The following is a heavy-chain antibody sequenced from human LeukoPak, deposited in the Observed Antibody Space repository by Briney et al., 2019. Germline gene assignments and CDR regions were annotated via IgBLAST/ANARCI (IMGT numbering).Heavy chain of an antibody. D-gene: IGHD2/OR15-2a*01. J-gene: IGHJ4*02. CDR1: GYSFTSYW. Sequence: GESLKISCKGSGYSFTSYWIGWVRQMPGKGLEWMGIIYPGDSDTRYSPSFQGQVTISADKSISTAYLRWRSLKASDTAMYYCARLSLQSAEGRYFDYWGQGTLVTVSS. CDR3: ARLSLQSAEGRYFDY. V-gene: IGHV5-51*01. CDR2: IYPGDSDT.